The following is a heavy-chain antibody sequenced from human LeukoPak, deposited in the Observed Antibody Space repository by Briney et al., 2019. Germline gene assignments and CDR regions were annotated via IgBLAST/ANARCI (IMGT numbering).Heavy chain of an antibody. CDR1: GFTFSSYW. CDR2: IKQDGREK. CDR3: ARDRPQTKRILGATTNYCYYYYMDV. Sequence: PGGSLRLSCAASGFTFSSYWMSWVRQAQGKGLEWVAQIKQDGREKYYVDSVKGRFTISRDNAKNSLYLQMNSLRAEDTAVYYCARDRPQTKRILGATTNYCYYYYMDVWGKGATVTISS. V-gene: IGHV3-7*01. D-gene: IGHD1-26*01. J-gene: IGHJ6*03.